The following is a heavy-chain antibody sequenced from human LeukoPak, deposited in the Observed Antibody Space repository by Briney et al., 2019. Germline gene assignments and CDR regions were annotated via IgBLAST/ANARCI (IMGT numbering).Heavy chain of an antibody. D-gene: IGHD2-8*02. Sequence: ASVKVSCKASGYTFTNYLLHWVRQAPGQRLEWVGRITPSVDTTNYAQKFRDRVTMTRDTSTSTVYMELSSLRSEDTAVYHCVREESGGYFDYWGQGTLVTVSS. CDR3: VREESGGYFDY. J-gene: IGHJ4*02. CDR1: GYTFTNYL. V-gene: IGHV1-46*01. CDR2: ITPSVDTT.